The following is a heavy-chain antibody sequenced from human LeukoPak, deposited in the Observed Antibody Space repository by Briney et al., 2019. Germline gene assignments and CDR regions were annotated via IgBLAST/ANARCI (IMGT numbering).Heavy chain of an antibody. CDR2: ISGSGGST. J-gene: IGHJ4*02. CDR1: GFTLSSYT. Sequence: GGSLRLSCAASGFTLSSYTMSWVRQAPGKGLEWVSAISGSGGSTYYADSVKGRFTISRDNSKNTLYLQMNSLRAEDTAVYYCAKGPSYYYDSSGWDWGQGTLVTVSS. D-gene: IGHD3-22*01. V-gene: IGHV3-23*01. CDR3: AKGPSYYYDSSGWD.